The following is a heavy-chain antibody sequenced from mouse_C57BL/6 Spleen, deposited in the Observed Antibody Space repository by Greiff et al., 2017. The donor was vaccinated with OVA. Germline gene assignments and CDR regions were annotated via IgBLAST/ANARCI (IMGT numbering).Heavy chain of an antibody. Sequence: VQLQQPGAELVRPGSSVKLSCKASGYTFTSYWMHWVKQRPIQGLEWIGNIDPSDSETHYNQKFKDKATLTVDKSSSTAYMQLSSLTSEDSAVYYCARHGSSYEFAYWGQGTLVTVSA. V-gene: IGHV1-52*01. CDR2: IDPSDSET. D-gene: IGHD1-1*01. J-gene: IGHJ3*01. CDR1: GYTFTSYW. CDR3: ARHGSSYEFAY.